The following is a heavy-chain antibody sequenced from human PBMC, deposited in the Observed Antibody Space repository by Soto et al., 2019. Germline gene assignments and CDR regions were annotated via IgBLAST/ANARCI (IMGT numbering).Heavy chain of an antibody. J-gene: IGHJ6*02. CDR2: IYYSGST. CDR3: ARDLPDYGGLYYYGMDV. V-gene: IGHV4-31*03. CDR1: GGSISSGGYY. D-gene: IGHD4-17*01. Sequence: SETLSLTCTVSGGSISSGGYYWSWIRQHPGKGLEWIGYIYYSGSTYYNPSLKSRVTISVDTSKNQFSLKLSSVTAADTAVYYCARDLPDYGGLYYYGMDVWGQGTTVTVSS.